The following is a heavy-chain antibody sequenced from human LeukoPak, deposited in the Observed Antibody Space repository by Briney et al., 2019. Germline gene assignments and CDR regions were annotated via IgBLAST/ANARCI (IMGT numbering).Heavy chain of an antibody. J-gene: IGHJ4*02. Sequence: GGSLRLSCAGAGFTFSSHGMNWVRQAPGKGLEWVSGIGPSGDKTYYADAVKGRFTISRDNSKNTLYLQMNSLRAEDTAVYYCAKEDPSHYFDYWGQGTLVTVSS. CDR1: GFTFSSHG. CDR3: AKEDPSHYFDY. CDR2: IGPSGDKT. V-gene: IGHV3-23*01.